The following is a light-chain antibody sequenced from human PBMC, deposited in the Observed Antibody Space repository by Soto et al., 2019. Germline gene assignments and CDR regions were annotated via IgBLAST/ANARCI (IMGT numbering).Light chain of an antibody. Sequence: IVLTQSPGTLSLSPGEGATLSCRASQSISSNFLAWYQQKRGQAPRLLIHGASNRATGIPDRFSGSGSGTDFTLTITRLEPEDFAVYYCQQYGGSPRTFGQGPKVDIK. V-gene: IGKV3-20*01. CDR2: GAS. CDR3: QQYGGSPRT. CDR1: QSISSNF. J-gene: IGKJ1*01.